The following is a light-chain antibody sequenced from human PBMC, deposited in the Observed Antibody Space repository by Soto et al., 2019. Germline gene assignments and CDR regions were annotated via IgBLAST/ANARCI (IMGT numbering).Light chain of an antibody. J-gene: IGKJ1*01. Sequence: DIQLTQSPSFLSASVGDRVTITCRASQGISSSLGWYQQKPGKAPKLLIYAASTFQSGVPSRFSGSGSGTEFNLTISSLQPEDFATYYCQQVNSYPVTFGQGTKVEIK. V-gene: IGKV1-9*01. CDR2: AAS. CDR1: QGISSS. CDR3: QQVNSYPVT.